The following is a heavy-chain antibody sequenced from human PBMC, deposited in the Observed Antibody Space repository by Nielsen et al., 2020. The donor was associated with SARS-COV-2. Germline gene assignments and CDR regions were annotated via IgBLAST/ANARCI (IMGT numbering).Heavy chain of an antibody. CDR3: AKDSGTGWYNWFDL. CDR1: GFTFSSYA. D-gene: IGHD6-19*01. Sequence: SLKISCAASGFTFSSYAMHWVRQVPGKDLEWVSGISWNSESIGYADSVKGRFTISRDNAKKSLYLQMNSLRPEDTALYYCAKDSGTGWYNWFDLWGQGTLVTVSS. V-gene: IGHV3-9*01. CDR2: ISWNSESI. J-gene: IGHJ5*02.